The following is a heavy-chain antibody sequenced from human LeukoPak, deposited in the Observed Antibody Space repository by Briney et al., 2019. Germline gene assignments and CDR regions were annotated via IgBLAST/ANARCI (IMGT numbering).Heavy chain of an antibody. CDR3: XXXXXDYGDYSHFDY. Sequence: SGXXXXXSXWWSWVRPPPGKGXEWIGEIYHSGSTNYNPSLKRRVTIAVXXXKNKLSLKMNTVTAADTAVYYXXXXXXDYGDYSHFDYWGQGTLVTVSS. D-gene: IGHD4-17*01. V-gene: IGHV4-4*02. CDR2: IYHSGST. J-gene: IGHJ4*02. CDR1: GXXXXXSXW.